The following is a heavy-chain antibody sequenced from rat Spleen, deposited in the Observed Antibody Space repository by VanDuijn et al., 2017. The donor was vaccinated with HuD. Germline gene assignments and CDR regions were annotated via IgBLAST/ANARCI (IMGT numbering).Heavy chain of an antibody. D-gene: IGHD1-1*01. CDR1: GFTFNKYW. J-gene: IGHJ3*01. Sequence: EVQLVESGGGLVQPGRSLKLSCVASGFTFNKYWMTWIRQAPGKGLEWVASITNTGGNIYYPDSVKGRLTISRDNAHNTLYLQLNSLRSEDTATYYCARENYYSGGDWFAYWGQGTLVTVSS. V-gene: IGHV5-31*01. CDR3: ARENYYSGGDWFAY. CDR2: ITNTGGNI.